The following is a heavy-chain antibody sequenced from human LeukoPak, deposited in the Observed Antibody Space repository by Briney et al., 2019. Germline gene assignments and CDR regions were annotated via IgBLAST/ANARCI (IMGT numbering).Heavy chain of an antibody. CDR3: ARGRGYTFDP. V-gene: IGHV4-4*07. CDR2: ILTSGST. CDR1: GGSISSYY. D-gene: IGHD5-18*01. Sequence: PSETLSLTCPVSGGSISSYYWSWFRQPDGKRLESIGHILTSGSTSYNHSLKSRVTMSVDTSKNQFSLKLSSMTAADTAVYYCARGRGYTFDPWGQGTLVTVSS. J-gene: IGHJ5*02.